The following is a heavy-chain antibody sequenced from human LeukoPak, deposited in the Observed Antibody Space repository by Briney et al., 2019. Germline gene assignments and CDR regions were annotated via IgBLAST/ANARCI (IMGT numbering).Heavy chain of an antibody. V-gene: IGHV4-59*12. Sequence: SETLSLTCTVSGGSISSYYWSWIRQPPGKGLEWIGYIYYSGSTNYNPSLKSRVTISVDTSKNQFSLKLSSVTAADTAVYYCARNQVHYDFWSGYHPLFDYWGQGTLVTVSS. CDR2: IYYSGST. CDR1: GGSISSYY. D-gene: IGHD3-3*01. CDR3: ARNQVHYDFWSGYHPLFDY. J-gene: IGHJ4*02.